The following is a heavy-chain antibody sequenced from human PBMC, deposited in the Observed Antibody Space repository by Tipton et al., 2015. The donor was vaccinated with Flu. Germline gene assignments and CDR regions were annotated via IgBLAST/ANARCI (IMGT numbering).Heavy chain of an antibody. D-gene: IGHD3-3*01. Sequence: TLSLTCSVSGHSVGSGYYWGWIRQPPGEGLEWIASFYYGGSTSFNPSLRSRVTISVDTSMNQFSLNLNSVTVADTAVYYCARDLTTIFGGAFDNWGQGTLVTVS. CDR3: ARDLTTIFGGAFDN. J-gene: IGHJ4*02. CDR1: GHSVGSGYY. V-gene: IGHV4-38-2*02. CDR2: FYYGGST.